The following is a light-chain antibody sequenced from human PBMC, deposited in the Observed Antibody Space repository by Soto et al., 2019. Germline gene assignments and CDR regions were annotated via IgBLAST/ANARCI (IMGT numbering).Light chain of an antibody. Sequence: DIQMTQSPSSLSASVGDRVTITCRASQGSSYYLAWYQQKPGKAPKVLIYSASTLQSGVPSRFSGSGSGTDFTLSISSLQPEDVATYYCQKYNGVPPTFGQGTKVEIK. CDR2: SAS. J-gene: IGKJ1*01. CDR1: QGSSYY. V-gene: IGKV1-27*01. CDR3: QKYNGVPPT.